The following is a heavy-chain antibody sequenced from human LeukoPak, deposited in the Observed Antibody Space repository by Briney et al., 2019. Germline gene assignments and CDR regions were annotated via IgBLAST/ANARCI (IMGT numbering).Heavy chain of an antibody. CDR2: ISGDGAST. CDR3: AKDSYVSGRPLHTFDV. CDR1: GFTFAIHA. J-gene: IGHJ3*01. D-gene: IGHD3-10*01. V-gene: IGHV3-23*01. Sequence: GGFLRLSCAASGFTFAIHAMTWVRPAPGKGLEWVSGISGDGASTHYAESVKGQFTISRDNSQNTLFLQMNSLRVEDTAIYYCAKDSYVSGRPLHTFDVWGQGTMVTVSS.